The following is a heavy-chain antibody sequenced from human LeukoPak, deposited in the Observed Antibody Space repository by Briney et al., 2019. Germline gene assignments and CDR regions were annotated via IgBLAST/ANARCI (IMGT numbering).Heavy chain of an antibody. V-gene: IGHV1-2*02. CDR3: ARPYYDFWSGQPDWFDP. D-gene: IGHD3-3*01. Sequence: EASVKVSCKASGYTFTGYYMHWVRQAPGQGLEWMGWINPNSGGTNYAQKFQGRVTMTRDTSISTAYMELSRLRSDDTAVYYCARPYYDFWSGQPDWFDPWGQGTLVTVSS. CDR2: INPNSGGT. CDR1: GYTFTGYY. J-gene: IGHJ5*02.